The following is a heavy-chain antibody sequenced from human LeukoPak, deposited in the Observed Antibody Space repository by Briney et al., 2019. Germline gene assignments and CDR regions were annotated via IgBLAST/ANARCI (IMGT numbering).Heavy chain of an antibody. Sequence: EASVKVSCKASVGTFSSYAISWVRQAPGQGLEWMGGIIPIFGIANYAQKFQGRVTITADKSTSTAYMELSSLRSEDTDVYYCARDSIVTNRYYFDYWGQGTLVTVSS. CDR3: ARDSIVTNRYYFDY. CDR2: IIPIFGIA. J-gene: IGHJ4*02. D-gene: IGHD5-12*01. CDR1: VGTFSSYA. V-gene: IGHV1-69*17.